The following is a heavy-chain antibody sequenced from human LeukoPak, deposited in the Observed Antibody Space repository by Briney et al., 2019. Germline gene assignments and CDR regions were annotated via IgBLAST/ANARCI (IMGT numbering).Heavy chain of an antibody. CDR3: ATSSSWYEDFDF. J-gene: IGHJ4*02. D-gene: IGHD6-13*01. Sequence: GGSLRLSCAASGFTFSSCGFHWVRQAPGKGLEWVAFIRYDGSNKYYADSVKGRFTISRDNSKNTLYLQMNSLRAEDTAVYYCATSSSWYEDFDFWGQGTLVTVSS. CDR2: IRYDGSNK. CDR1: GFTFSSCG. V-gene: IGHV3-30*02.